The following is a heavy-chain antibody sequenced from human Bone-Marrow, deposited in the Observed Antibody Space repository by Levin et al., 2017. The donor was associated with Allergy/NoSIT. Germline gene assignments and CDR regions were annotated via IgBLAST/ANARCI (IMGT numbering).Heavy chain of an antibody. J-gene: IGHJ4*02. CDR1: GFTFSSHW. Sequence: GESLKISCAASGFTFSSHWMSWVRQAPGKGLEWVANIKQDGSVKNYVGSVKGRFTISRDNAKNSLYLQMNSLRAEDTAVYYCARATGLSYGDYIDYWGQGTLVSVSS. CDR2: IKQDGSVK. CDR3: ARATGLSYGDYIDY. D-gene: IGHD4-17*01. V-gene: IGHV3-7*03.